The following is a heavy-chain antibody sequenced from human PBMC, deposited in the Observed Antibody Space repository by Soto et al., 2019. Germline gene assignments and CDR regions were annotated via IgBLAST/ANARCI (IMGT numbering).Heavy chain of an antibody. CDR2: ISHSGST. CDR1: GGSISSAAYY. CDR3: AREYTYGSNFFDC. Sequence: QVQLQESGPGLVKPSQTLSLTCTVSGGSISSAAYYWSWIRQHPGKDLEWIGYISHSGSTYYTPSLKSRVIISADTSKNRFSLNLNSVTAADTAVYYCAREYTYGSNFFDCWGQGALVTVSS. D-gene: IGHD5-18*01. V-gene: IGHV4-31*03. J-gene: IGHJ4*02.